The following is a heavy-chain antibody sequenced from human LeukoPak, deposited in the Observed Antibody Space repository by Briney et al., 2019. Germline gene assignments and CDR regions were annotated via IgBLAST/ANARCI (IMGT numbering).Heavy chain of an antibody. D-gene: IGHD6-13*01. CDR2: IRYDGSNK. CDR1: GFTFSSYG. J-gene: IGHJ4*02. CDR3: AKFVGDSSSFNEDY. V-gene: IGHV3-30*02. Sequence: GGSLRLSCAASGFTFSSYGRIWVRQAPGMGMEGVAFIRYDGSNKYYADSVKGRFTISRDNSKNTLYLQMNSLRAEDTAVYYCAKFVGDSSSFNEDYWGQGTLVTVSS.